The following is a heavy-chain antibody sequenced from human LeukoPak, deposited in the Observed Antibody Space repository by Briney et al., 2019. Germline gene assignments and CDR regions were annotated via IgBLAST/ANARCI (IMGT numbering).Heavy chain of an antibody. Sequence: GSLRLSCAASGFTFSNYWMHWVRQAPGKGLVWVSRINTDGSSASYADSVKGRFTVSRDNAKNTLYLQMNSLRDDGTAVYYCARVGSGDHWGQGTLVTVSS. D-gene: IGHD6-19*01. V-gene: IGHV3-74*01. J-gene: IGHJ4*02. CDR2: INTDGSSA. CDR3: ARVGSGDH. CDR1: GFTFSNYW.